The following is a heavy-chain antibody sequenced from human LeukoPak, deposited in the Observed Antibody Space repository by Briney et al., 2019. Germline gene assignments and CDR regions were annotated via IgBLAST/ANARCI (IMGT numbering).Heavy chain of an antibody. CDR1: EFTFRSYT. CDR3: ARSGGRLLNYYFDD. Sequence: GEPLRLSCAASEFTFRSYTMNWAPQAPGKGLEWILSINSTSRAIYYADSLRGRFTVTRDHAKNSLYLQMNSLRVEDTAVYYCARSGGRLLNYYFDDWGQGTLVTVSS. J-gene: IGHJ4*02. V-gene: IGHV3-21*01. D-gene: IGHD1-14*01. CDR2: INSTSRAI.